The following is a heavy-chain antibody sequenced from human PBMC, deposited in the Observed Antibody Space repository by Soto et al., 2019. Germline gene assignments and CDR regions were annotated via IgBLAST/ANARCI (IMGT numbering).Heavy chain of an antibody. Sequence: GGSLRLSWAASGRTFKRYWVHWVRHAPGKGLVWVSHINTDGSNTNYADSVKGRFTISRDNAKNTLYLQMNSLRAEDTAVYYCGRGGVYNWNYRSWSTRYYYGMDVWGQGTTVTVAS. J-gene: IGHJ6*02. CDR3: GRGGVYNWNYRSWSTRYYYGMDV. D-gene: IGHD1-7*01. CDR1: GRTFKRYW. V-gene: IGHV3-74*01. CDR2: INTDGSNT.